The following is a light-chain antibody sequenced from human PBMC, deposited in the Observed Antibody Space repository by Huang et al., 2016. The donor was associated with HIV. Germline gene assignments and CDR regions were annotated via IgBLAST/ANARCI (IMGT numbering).Light chain of an antibody. CDR3: QQRANWPYT. V-gene: IGKV3-11*01. Sequence: EIVLTQSPASLSLSPGERATLSCRASQSISSYFAWYQHKPGQAPRLLIYDVSNRATCIPARFSGSGSGTDFTLAISSLEPEDFALYYCQQRANWPYTFGQGTKLEI. CDR2: DVS. J-gene: IGKJ2*01. CDR1: QSISSY.